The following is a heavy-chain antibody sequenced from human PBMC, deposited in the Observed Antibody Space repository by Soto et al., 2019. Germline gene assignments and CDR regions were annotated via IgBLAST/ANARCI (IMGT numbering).Heavy chain of an antibody. V-gene: IGHV3-48*03. Sequence: GGSLRLSCVASGFTFSSFEMNWVRQAPGKGLEWISYISSGGTTTYYADSVKGRFTISRDNAKNSLYLQMSSLRAEDAAVYYCARNYIIYYDGSRAHYSWGRGTLVTVSS. CDR3: ARNYIIYYDGSRAHYS. J-gene: IGHJ5*02. CDR1: GFTFSSFE. D-gene: IGHD3-22*01. CDR2: ISSGGTTT.